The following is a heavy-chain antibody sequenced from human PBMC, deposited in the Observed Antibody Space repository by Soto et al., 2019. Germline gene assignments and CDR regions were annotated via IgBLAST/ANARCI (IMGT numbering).Heavy chain of an antibody. D-gene: IGHD1-26*01. CDR1: GFTFTSAC. Sequence: EVQLVESGGGLVRPGESLRLSCAASGFTFTSACINWVRQAPGKGLEWAGRIKSKTDAGTVDYGAPVKGRFTISRDDSKNTAYLQMNSLRNEYTAVYYCTTAERGGSYYSDYWGQGTLVTVSS. CDR2: IKSKTDAGTV. V-gene: IGHV3-15*07. CDR3: TTAERGGSYYSDY. J-gene: IGHJ4*02.